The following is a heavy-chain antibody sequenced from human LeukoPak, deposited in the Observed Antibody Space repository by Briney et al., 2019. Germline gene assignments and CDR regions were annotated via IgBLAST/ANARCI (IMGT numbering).Heavy chain of an antibody. D-gene: IGHD1-14*01. CDR1: GYTFTDYY. Sequence: ASVKVSCKASGYTFTDYYMHWVRQAPGQGLEWMGWINPNSGGTKYAQKFQGRVTMTRDTSISTAYMELSRLRSDDTAVYYCARNRGADHSAWFDPWGQGTLVTVSS. V-gene: IGHV1-2*02. CDR2: INPNSGGT. CDR3: ARNRGADHSAWFDP. J-gene: IGHJ5*02.